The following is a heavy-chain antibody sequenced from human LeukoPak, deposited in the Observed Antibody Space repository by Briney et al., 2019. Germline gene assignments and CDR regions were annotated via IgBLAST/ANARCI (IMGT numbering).Heavy chain of an antibody. CDR2: ISSGGTYV. J-gene: IGHJ2*01. CDR1: GFTVSSNY. V-gene: IGHV3-21*01. Sequence: GGSLRLSCAASGFTVSSNYMNWVRQAPGKGLEWVSSISSGGTYVDYADSVKGRFTISRDNAKNSLYLQMNSLRAEDTAVYYCARDQGLGYFDLWGRGALVTVSS. D-gene: IGHD3/OR15-3a*01. CDR3: ARDQGLGYFDL.